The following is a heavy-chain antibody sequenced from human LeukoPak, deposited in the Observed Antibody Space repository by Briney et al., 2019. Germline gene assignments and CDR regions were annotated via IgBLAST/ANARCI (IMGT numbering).Heavy chain of an antibody. D-gene: IGHD3-10*01. V-gene: IGHV3-7*01. J-gene: IGHJ4*02. CDR1: GFTFSTYW. Sequence: PGGSLRLSCAASGFTFSTYWMSWVRQAPGKGLEWVATLNLDRSDKYYVDSVKGRFTISRDNAKNSLSLQMNNLRVEDTAVYYCARAGSHWHYVYWGQGTVVTVSS. CDR3: ARAGSHWHYVY. CDR2: LNLDRSDK.